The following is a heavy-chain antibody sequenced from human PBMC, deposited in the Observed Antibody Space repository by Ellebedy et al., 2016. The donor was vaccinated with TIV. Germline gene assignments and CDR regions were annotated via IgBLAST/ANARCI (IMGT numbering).Heavy chain of an antibody. V-gene: IGHV1-2*04. J-gene: IGHJ5*02. CDR1: GYTFTGYY. CDR2: INPNSGGT. CDR3: ARGRRFDP. Sequence: AASVKVSCKASGYTFTGYYMHWVRQAPGQGLEWMGWINPNSGGTNYAQKFQGWVTMTRNTSISTAYMELSSLRSEDTAVYYCARGRRFDPWGQGTLVTVSS.